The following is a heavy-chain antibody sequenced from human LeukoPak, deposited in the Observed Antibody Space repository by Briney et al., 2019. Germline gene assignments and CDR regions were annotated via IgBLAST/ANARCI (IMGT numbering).Heavy chain of an antibody. CDR3: TRQLGALPYGY. Sequence: GGSLRLSCAASGYTFSLYWMHWVRQAPGKGLVCVSRICSDGSTTGYADSVKGRCTISRDNAKDTLYLEMTSLRAEDTAVYYCTRQLGALPYGYWGQGTLVTVSS. J-gene: IGHJ4*02. D-gene: IGHD1-26*01. CDR1: GYTFSLYW. CDR2: ICSDGSTT. V-gene: IGHV3-74*01.